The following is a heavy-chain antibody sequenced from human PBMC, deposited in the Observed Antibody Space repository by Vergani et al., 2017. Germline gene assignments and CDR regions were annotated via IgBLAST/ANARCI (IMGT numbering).Heavy chain of an antibody. J-gene: IGHJ4*02. Sequence: QVQLVQSGAEVKKPGASVKVSCKASGYTFTSYGISWVRQAPGQGLEWMGWISAYTGNTNYAQKLQGRVTMTTDTSTSTAYMEVRSLGSDDTAVYYCARAHECWSGDYYFDDWGEGSLVTVSS. D-gene: IGHD3-3*01. CDR1: GYTFTSYG. V-gene: IGHV1-18*01. CDR2: ISAYTGNT. CDR3: ARAHECWSGDYYFDD.